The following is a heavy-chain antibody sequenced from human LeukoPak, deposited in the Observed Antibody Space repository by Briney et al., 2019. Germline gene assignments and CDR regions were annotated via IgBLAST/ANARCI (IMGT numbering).Heavy chain of an antibody. Sequence: ASVKVSCKASGYTFTSYYMHWVRQAPGQGLEWMGIINPSGGSTSYAQKFQGRVTMTRDTSTSTVYMELSSLRSEDTAAYYCARDYGDIVVVPAAVPSYYYYYMDVWGKGTTVTVSS. V-gene: IGHV1-46*03. D-gene: IGHD2-2*01. CDR1: GYTFTSYY. CDR3: ARDYGDIVVVPAAVPSYYYYYMDV. J-gene: IGHJ6*03. CDR2: INPSGGST.